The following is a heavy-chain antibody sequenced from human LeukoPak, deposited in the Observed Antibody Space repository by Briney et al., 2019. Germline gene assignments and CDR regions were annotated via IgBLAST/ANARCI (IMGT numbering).Heavy chain of an antibody. CDR1: GGSFSGSY. Sequence: SETLSLTCAVYGGSFSGSYWSWIRQPAGKGLEWIGRIHTSGSTNYSPSLKSRVTMSVDTSKNQFSLKLSSVTAADTAVYYCARDRYYYDSSARYFDYWGQGTLVTVSS. CDR3: ARDRYYYDSSARYFDY. V-gene: IGHV4-4*07. D-gene: IGHD3-22*01. J-gene: IGHJ4*02. CDR2: IHTSGST.